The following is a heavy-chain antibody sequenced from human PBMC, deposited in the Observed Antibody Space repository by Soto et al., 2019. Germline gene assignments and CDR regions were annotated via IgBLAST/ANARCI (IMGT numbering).Heavy chain of an antibody. CDR1: GFTFSSYA. J-gene: IGHJ4*02. V-gene: IGHV3-23*01. CDR3: AKDRRDVLRYFDWSINPHY. D-gene: IGHD3-9*01. Sequence: GGSLRLSCAASGFTFSSYAMSWVRQAPGKGLEWVSAISGSGGSTYYADSVKGRFTISGDNSKNTLYLQMNSLRAEDTAVYYCAKDRRDVLRYFDWSINPHYWGQGTLVTVSS. CDR2: ISGSGGST.